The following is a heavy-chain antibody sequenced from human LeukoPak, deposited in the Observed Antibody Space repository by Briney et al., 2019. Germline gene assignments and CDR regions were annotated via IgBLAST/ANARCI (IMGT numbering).Heavy chain of an antibody. J-gene: IGHJ4*02. CDR2: IYTSGST. D-gene: IGHD3-22*01. CDR3: ARDYRRRRGSGYYPVFDY. V-gene: IGHV4-61*02. CDR1: GGSISSGSYY. Sequence: PSETLSLTCTVSGGSISSGSYYWSWIRQPAGKGLEWIGRIYTSGSTNYNPSLKSRVTISVDTSKNQFSLKLSSVTAADTAVYYCARDYRRRRGSGYYPVFDYWGQGTLVTVSS.